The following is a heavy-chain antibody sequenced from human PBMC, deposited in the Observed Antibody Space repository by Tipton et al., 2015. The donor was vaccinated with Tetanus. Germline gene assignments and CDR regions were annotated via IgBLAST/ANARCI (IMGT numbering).Heavy chain of an antibody. D-gene: IGHD3-10*01. J-gene: IGHJ4*02. V-gene: IGHV3-11*01. CDR1: GFTFSDYY. CDR3: AKDYYSSGTYFLSHDF. CDR2: ISSSGSTI. Sequence: SLRLSCAASGFTFSDYYMSWIRQAPGKGLEWVSYISSSGSTIYYADSVKGRFTISRDNAKNSLYLEMNSLRAEDTALYHCAKDYYSSGTYFLSHDFWGQGTLVAVSS.